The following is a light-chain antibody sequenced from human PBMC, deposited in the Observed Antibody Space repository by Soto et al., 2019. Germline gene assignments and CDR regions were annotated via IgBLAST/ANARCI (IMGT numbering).Light chain of an antibody. CDR2: GTS. Sequence: EIVLTQSPATLSLSPGEGATLSCRASQSVSNSLAWYQQKPGQAPRLLIYGTSNRATGIPARFSGSGSGTDFSLTISSLEPEDFAVYYCQLRTIWPSVTFGQGTRLEVK. CDR1: QSVSNS. CDR3: QLRTIWPSVT. V-gene: IGKV3-11*01. J-gene: IGKJ5*01.